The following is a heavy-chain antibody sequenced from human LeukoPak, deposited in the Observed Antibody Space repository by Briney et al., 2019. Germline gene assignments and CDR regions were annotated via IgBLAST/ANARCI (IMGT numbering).Heavy chain of an antibody. J-gene: IGHJ4*02. CDR1: GFIFSDYG. CDR3: AKAYCGGDCPIDY. V-gene: IGHV3-33*06. Sequence: GGSLRLSCAASGFIFSDYGMHWVRQAPGKGLEWVAVIWNNGNNKYADSVRGRFTISRDDSKNTLYLQMDSLRAEDTALYYCAKAYCGGDCPIDYWGQGTLVTVSS. CDR2: IWNNGNNK. D-gene: IGHD2-21*02.